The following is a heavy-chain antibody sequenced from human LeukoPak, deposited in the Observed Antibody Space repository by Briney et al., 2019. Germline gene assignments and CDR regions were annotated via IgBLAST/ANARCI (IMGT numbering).Heavy chain of an antibody. CDR3: ARHLIPAYCGGDCYDAFDI. CDR2: IYYSGST. CDR1: GGSISSYY. J-gene: IGHJ3*02. V-gene: IGHV4-59*08. D-gene: IGHD2-21*02. Sequence: PSETLSLTCTVSGGSISSYYWSWIRQPPGKGLEWIGYIYYSGSTNYNPSLKSRVTISVDTSKIQFSLKLSSVTAADTAVYYCARHLIPAYCGGDCYDAFDIWGQGTMVTVSS.